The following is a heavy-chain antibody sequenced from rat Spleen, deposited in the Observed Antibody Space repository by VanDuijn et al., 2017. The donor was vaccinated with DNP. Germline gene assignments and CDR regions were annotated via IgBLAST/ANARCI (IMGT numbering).Heavy chain of an antibody. V-gene: IGHV3-1*01. CDR3: ARYIYNNYGFDY. D-gene: IGHD1-10*01. Sequence: EVQLQESGPGLVKPSQSLSLTCSVTGYSITSNYWGWIRQFPGNKMEYIGHISYSGRTSYNPSLKRRISITRDTSKNQFFLQLNSVTTEDTATYYCARYIYNNYGFDYWGQGVMVTVSS. CDR2: ISYSGRT. J-gene: IGHJ2*01. CDR1: GYSITSNY.